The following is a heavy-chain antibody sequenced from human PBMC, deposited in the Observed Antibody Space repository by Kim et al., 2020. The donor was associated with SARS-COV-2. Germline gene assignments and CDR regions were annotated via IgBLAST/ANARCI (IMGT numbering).Heavy chain of an antibody. CDR2: INHSGST. D-gene: IGHD6-13*01. V-gene: IGHV4-34*01. Sequence: SETLSLTCAVYGGSFSGYYWSWIRQSPGKGLEWIGEINHSGSTNYTPSLKSRVTISVDTSKKHFSLKLSSVTAADTAVYYCARGTGYSATWPPKNNWFYP. CDR3: ARGTGYSATWPPKNNWFYP. CDR1: GGSFSGYY. J-gene: IGHJ5*02.